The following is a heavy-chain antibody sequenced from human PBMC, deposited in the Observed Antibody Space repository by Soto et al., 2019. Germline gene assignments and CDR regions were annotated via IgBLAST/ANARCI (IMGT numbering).Heavy chain of an antibody. J-gene: IGHJ6*02. Sequence: GGSLRLSCDASGFAFSSYDMHWVRQVKGKGLEWVSGVGIAGNIYFAGSVKGRFTVSREDAENSVFLEMKSLRVGDTAVYYCTRGGIAPGYGMDVWGLGTTVTVSS. CDR3: TRGGIAPGYGMDV. CDR2: VGIAGNI. CDR1: GFAFSSYD. V-gene: IGHV3-13*01. D-gene: IGHD6-13*01.